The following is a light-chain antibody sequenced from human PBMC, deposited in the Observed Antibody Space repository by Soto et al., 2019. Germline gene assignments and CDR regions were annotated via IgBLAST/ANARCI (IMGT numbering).Light chain of an antibody. CDR2: EVK. Sequence: QSALTQPASVSGYPGQTITISCTGTSSDVGTNNYASWYQQHPGKAPKLLIYEVKNRPSETSNRFSGSKSGNTASLTISGLQAEDEADYYCSSYTISSPFVFGAGTKLTVL. CDR3: SSYTISSPFV. CDR1: SSDVGTNNY. J-gene: IGLJ1*01. V-gene: IGLV2-14*01.